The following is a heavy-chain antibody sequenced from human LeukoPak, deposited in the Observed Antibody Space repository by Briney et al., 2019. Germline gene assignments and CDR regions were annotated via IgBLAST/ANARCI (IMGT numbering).Heavy chain of an antibody. CDR1: DGSMSSYY. J-gene: IGHJ4*02. V-gene: IGHV4-59*01. D-gene: IGHD1-26*01. CDR2: IYYSGST. Sequence: SETLSLTCTVSDGSMSSYYWTWVRQPPGKGLEWIGDIYYSGSTNYNPSLKSRVTISVDTSKNQFFLILSSVTAADTAVYYCARAYSGSYSYFDHWGQGTLVTVSS. CDR3: ARAYSGSYSYFDH.